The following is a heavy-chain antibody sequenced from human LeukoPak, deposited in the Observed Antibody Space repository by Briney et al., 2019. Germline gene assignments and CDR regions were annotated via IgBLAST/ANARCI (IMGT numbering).Heavy chain of an antibody. CDR2: IERDGRST. J-gene: IGHJ4*02. V-gene: IGHV3-74*01. CDR3: AREHRHEGATVDS. CDR1: GFTFSSYW. Sequence: GGSLRLSCAASGFTFSSYWMHWVRPAPGKGLVWVSRIERDGRSTSYADSVRGRFTISRDNAKNTLYLQMNSLRAEDTAVYYCAREHRHEGATVDSWGQGTLVTVSS. D-gene: IGHD1-26*01.